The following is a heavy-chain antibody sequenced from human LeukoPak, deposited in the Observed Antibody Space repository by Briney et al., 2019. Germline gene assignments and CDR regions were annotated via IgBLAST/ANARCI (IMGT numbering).Heavy chain of an antibody. CDR1: GYTFSGHY. J-gene: IGHJ6*03. D-gene: IGHD1-14*01. CDR2: INAESGET. Sequence: RASVKVSCKASGYTFSGHYMHWIRQAPGQGLEWMGWINAESGETKYAQKFQGRVTMTRDTSISTAYMELSRLRSDDTAVYYCARDRYNRYMDVWGKGTTVTVSS. CDR3: ARDRYNRYMDV. V-gene: IGHV1-2*02.